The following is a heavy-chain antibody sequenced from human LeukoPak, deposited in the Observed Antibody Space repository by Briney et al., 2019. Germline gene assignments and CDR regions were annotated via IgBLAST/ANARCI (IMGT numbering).Heavy chain of an antibody. J-gene: IGHJ6*03. CDR1: GFTFTSYW. CDR2: IKQDGSEK. Sequence: GGSLRLSCAASGFTFTSYWMSWVRQAPGKGLEWVANIKQDGSEKYYVDSVKGRFTISRDNAKNSLYLQMNSLRAEDTAVYYCARGRIAVAGTYIPSNWGPQLYYMDVWGKGTTVTVSS. D-gene: IGHD6-19*01. V-gene: IGHV3-7*01. CDR3: ARGRIAVAGTYIPSNWGPQLYYMDV.